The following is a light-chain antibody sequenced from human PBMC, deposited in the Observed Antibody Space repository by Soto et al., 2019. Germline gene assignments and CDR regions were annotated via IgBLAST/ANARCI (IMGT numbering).Light chain of an antibody. CDR1: SSDVGGDNY. Sequence: QSALTQPPSASGSPGQPVTISCTGTSSDVGGDNYVSWYQQHPGKAPKLMIYEVSKRPSGVPDRFSGSKSGNTASLTVSGLQGEDEADYYCSSYAGSDTYVFGSGTKVTVL. CDR3: SSYAGSDTYV. V-gene: IGLV2-8*01. J-gene: IGLJ1*01. CDR2: EVS.